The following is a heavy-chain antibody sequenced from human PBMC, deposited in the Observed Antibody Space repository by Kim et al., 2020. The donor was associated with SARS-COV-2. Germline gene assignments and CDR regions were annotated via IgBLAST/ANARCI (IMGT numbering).Heavy chain of an antibody. D-gene: IGHD3-16*01. Sequence: GGSLRLSCAASGFTFSSYYMNWVRQAPGKGLEWVSCINTNSSSIYYADSVKGRFTISRDNVKNSLYLQMNSLRDEDTAVYYCASWGSDSGNFDNWGQGTLVTVSS. CDR1: GFTFSSYY. CDR2: INTNSSSI. J-gene: IGHJ4*02. CDR3: ASWGSDSGNFDN. V-gene: IGHV3-48*02.